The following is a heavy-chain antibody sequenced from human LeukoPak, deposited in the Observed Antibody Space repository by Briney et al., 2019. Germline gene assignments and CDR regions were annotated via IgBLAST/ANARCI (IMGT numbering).Heavy chain of an antibody. CDR1: GLNFDDYA. J-gene: IGHJ4*02. CDR3: AKDRGGVDY. D-gene: IGHD3-16*01. CDR2: ISWDGGST. Sequence: GGSLRLSCAAPGLNFDDYAIHWVRQAPGKGLEWVSVISWDGGSTSYADSVKGRFTISRDNSKNSLYLQMNSLRSEDSALYYCAKDRGGVDYWGQGTLVTVSS. V-gene: IGHV3-43*02.